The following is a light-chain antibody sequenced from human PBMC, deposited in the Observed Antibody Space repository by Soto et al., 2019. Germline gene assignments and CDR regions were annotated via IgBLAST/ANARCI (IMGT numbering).Light chain of an antibody. J-gene: IGKJ1*01. CDR2: GAS. CDR1: ERVSTNY. CDR3: QQYATSPLT. V-gene: IGKV3-20*01. Sequence: DIVMTQSPLTLSVSPGESATLSCRASERVSTNYLAWYQQKPGQAPRLVIFGASNRATGIPDRFSASGSGTEFTLTISRLEPEDVAVYYCQQYATSPLTFGHGTKVDIK.